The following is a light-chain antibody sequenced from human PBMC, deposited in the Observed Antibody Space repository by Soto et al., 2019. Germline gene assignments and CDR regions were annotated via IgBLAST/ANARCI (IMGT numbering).Light chain of an antibody. CDR3: SSFTGSSTLV. Sequence: QSVLTQPASVSGSPGQSITISCTGTSSDIGLYNYVSWYQQHPGKAPKLIIFEVSNRPSGVSNRFSGSKSANTASLTISGLQAEDEADYYCSSFTGSSTLVFGSGTKVTVL. CDR2: EVS. V-gene: IGLV2-14*01. CDR1: SSDIGLYNY. J-gene: IGLJ1*01.